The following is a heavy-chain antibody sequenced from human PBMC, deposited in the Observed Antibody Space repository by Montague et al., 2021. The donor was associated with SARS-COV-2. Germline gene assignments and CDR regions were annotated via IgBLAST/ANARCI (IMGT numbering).Heavy chain of an antibody. CDR1: GGSISNYY. Sequence: SETLSLTCTVSGGSISNYYWSWIRQPPGRGLEWIGYIYYSGSTDYSPSLKSRVTISLDTSKNQFSLKVTSVTAADTAVYYCARGGCYYNYGLDVWGPGTTVTVSS. D-gene: IGHD3-10*01. V-gene: IGHV4-59*01. CDR3: ARGGCYYNYGLDV. J-gene: IGHJ6*02. CDR2: IYYSGST.